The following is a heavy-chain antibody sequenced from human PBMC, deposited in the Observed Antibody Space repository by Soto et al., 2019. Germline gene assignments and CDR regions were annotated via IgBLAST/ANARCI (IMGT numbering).Heavy chain of an antibody. CDR3: ARCRITIFGVVITNYYYYGMDV. CDR1: GYTFTSYA. Sequence: GASVKVSCKASGYTFTSYAMHCVRQAPGQRLEWMGWINAGNGNTKYSQKFQGRVTITRDTSASTAYMELSSLRSEDTAVYYCARCRITIFGVVITNYYYYGMDVWGQGTTVTVSS. CDR2: INAGNGNT. D-gene: IGHD3-3*01. J-gene: IGHJ6*02. V-gene: IGHV1-3*01.